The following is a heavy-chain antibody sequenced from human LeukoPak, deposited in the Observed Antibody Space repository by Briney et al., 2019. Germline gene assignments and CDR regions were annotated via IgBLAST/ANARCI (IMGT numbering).Heavy chain of an antibody. CDR3: ARDIRFGEFRQGTGGLYDY. J-gene: IGHJ4*02. V-gene: IGHV3-7*01. CDR1: GFTFSSYW. Sequence: GGSLRLSCAASGFTFSSYWMSWVRQAPGKGLEWVSNIKQDGSEKYYVDSVKGRFTISRDNAKNSLYLQMNRMRAEDTAVYYCARDIRFGEFRQGTGGLYDYWGQGTLVTVSS. D-gene: IGHD3-10*01. CDR2: IKQDGSEK.